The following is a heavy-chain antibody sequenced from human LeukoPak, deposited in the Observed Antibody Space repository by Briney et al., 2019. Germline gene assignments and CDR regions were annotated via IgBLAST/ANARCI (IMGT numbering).Heavy chain of an antibody. D-gene: IGHD3-16*01. Sequence: GRSLRLSCAASGFTFDDYAMHWVRQAPGKGLEWVSGISWNSGSIDYADSVKGRFTISRDNAKNSLYLQMNSLRAEDTALYYCAKDSSYEWNSNWFDPWGQGTLVTVSS. V-gene: IGHV3-9*01. CDR1: GFTFDDYA. CDR2: ISWNSGSI. CDR3: AKDSSYEWNSNWFDP. J-gene: IGHJ5*02.